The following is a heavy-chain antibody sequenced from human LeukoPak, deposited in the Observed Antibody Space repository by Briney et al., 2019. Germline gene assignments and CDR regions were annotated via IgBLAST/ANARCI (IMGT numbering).Heavy chain of an antibody. D-gene: IGHD2-2*01. CDR2: ISYDGSNK. J-gene: IGHJ4*02. CDR3: AKDLLGYCSSTSCYNGDY. CDR1: GFTFSSYG. V-gene: IGHV3-30*18. Sequence: GGSLGLSCAASGFTFSSYGMPWVRQAPGKGLEWVAVISYDGSNKYYADSVKGRFTISRDNSKNTLYLQMNSLRAEDTAVYYCAKDLLGYCSSTSCYNGDYWGQGTLVTVSS.